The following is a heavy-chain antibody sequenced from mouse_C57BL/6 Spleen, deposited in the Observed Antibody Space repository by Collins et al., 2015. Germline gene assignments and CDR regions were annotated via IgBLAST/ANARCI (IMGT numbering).Heavy chain of an antibody. CDR2: IYPGSGNT. V-gene: IGHV1-76*01. CDR1: GYTFTDYY. Sequence: QVQLKQSGAELVRPGASVKLSCKASGYTFTDYYINWVKQRPGQGLEWIARIYPGSGNTYYSEKFKGKVTLTAEKSSSTAYMQLSSLTSEDSAVYFCARRGSGYYFDYWGQGTTLTVSS. J-gene: IGHJ2*01. D-gene: IGHD1-3*01. CDR3: ARRGSGYYFDY.